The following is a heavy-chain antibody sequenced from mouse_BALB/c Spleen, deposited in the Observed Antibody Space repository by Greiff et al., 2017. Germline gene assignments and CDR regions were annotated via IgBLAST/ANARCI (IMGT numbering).Heavy chain of an antibody. D-gene: IGHD2-3*01. Sequence: EVQRVESGGGLVQPKGSLKLSCAASGFTFNTYAMNWVRQAPGKGLEWVARIRSKSNNYATYYADSVKDRFTISRDDSQSMLYLQMNNLKTEDTAMYYCVDDGYFAYWGQGTLVTVSA. CDR2: IRSKSNNYAT. J-gene: IGHJ3*01. V-gene: IGHV10-1*02. CDR1: GFTFNTYA. CDR3: VDDGYFAY.